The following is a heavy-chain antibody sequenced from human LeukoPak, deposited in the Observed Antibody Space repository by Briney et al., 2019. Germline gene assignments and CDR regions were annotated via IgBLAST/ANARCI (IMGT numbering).Heavy chain of an antibody. CDR3: ARAGLGGHYIDY. D-gene: IGHD2-15*01. J-gene: IGHJ4*02. V-gene: IGHV1-69*05. CDR1: GGTFSSYA. Sequence: GATVKVSCKASGGTFSSYAISWVRQAPGQGLEWMGGIIPMLGRSNYAQKFQGRVTISTDESTSTAYMEMSSLRSEDTAVYYCARAGLGGHYIDYWGQGTLVTVSS. CDR2: IIPMLGRS.